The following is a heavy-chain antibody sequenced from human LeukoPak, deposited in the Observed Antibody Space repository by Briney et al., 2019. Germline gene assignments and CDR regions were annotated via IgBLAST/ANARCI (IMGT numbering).Heavy chain of an antibody. CDR3: ARGRTLTDCGGDCYPFDY. CDR2: INPSGGST. D-gene: IGHD2-21*02. J-gene: IGHJ4*02. V-gene: IGHV1-46*01. CDR1: GYTFTSYY. Sequence: ASVKVSCKASGYTFTSYYMHWVRQAPGQGLERMGIINPSGGSTNYAQKFQGSVTMTRDTSTRTVYMELSSLRSEDTAVYYCARGRTLTDCGGDCYPFDYWGQGTRVTVSS.